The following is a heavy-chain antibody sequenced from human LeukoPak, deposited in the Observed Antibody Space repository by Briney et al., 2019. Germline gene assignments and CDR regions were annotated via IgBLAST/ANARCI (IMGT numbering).Heavy chain of an antibody. CDR3: ARGKRITIFGVVIRYYYYGMDV. V-gene: IGHV4-34*01. D-gene: IGHD3-3*01. CDR1: GFIFSSYA. CDR2: INHSGST. J-gene: IGHJ6*02. Sequence: GSLRLSCAASGFIFSSYAMHWVRQPPGKGLEWIGEINHSGSTNYNPSLKSRVTISVDTSKNQFSLKLSSVTAADTAVYYCARGKRITIFGVVIRYYYYGMDVWGQGTTVTVSS.